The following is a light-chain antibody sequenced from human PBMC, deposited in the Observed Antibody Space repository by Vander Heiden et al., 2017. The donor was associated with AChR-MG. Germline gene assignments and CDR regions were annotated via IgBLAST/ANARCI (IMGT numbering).Light chain of an antibody. Sequence: SSALTPSPSAPVSPAQTATTTGPGASLSNNYTSWYHLRPGQSPVLVIFKDKPRPAGIPGRFSGSSSGNTATLTISGIEAMDDGDYECQVWDSDTPVFGTGTKVTV. V-gene: IGLV3-1*01. CDR2: KDK. J-gene: IGLJ1*01. CDR1: SLSNNY. CDR3: QVWDSDTPV.